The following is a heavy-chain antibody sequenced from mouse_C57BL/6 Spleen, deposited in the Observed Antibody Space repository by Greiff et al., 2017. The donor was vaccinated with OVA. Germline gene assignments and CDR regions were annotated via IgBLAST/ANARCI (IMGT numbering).Heavy chain of an antibody. V-gene: IGHV1-54*01. CDR1: GYAFTNYL. J-gene: IGHJ3*01. CDR3: ARDSNYPFAY. CDR2: INPGSGGT. Sequence: VKLMESGAELVRPGTSVKVSCKASGYAFTNYLIEWVKQRPGQGLEWIGVINPGSGGTNYNEKFKGKATLTADKSSSTAYMQLSSLTSEDSAVYFCARDSNYPFAYWGQGTLVTVSA. D-gene: IGHD2-5*01.